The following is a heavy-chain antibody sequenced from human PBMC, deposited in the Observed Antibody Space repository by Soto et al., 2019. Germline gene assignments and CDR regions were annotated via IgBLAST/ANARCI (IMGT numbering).Heavy chain of an antibody. CDR2: IYYSGST. CDR3: ASRGTTTYCSGGSCYARGFDY. J-gene: IGHJ4*02. CDR1: GGSISSYY. V-gene: IGHV4-59*08. D-gene: IGHD2-15*01. Sequence: SETLSLTCTVSGGSISSYYWSWIRHPPGKGMEWIGYIYYSGSTNYNPSPKSRVTLSVDTSKNQFSLKLSSVTAADTAVYYCASRGTTTYCSGGSCYARGFDYWGQGTLVTVSS.